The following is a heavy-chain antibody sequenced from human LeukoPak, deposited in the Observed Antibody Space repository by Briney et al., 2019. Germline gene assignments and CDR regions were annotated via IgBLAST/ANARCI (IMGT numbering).Heavy chain of an antibody. J-gene: IGHJ6*02. Sequence: GGSLRLSCAASGFTFSTYGMHWVRQAPGKGLEWVAVIWNDGTNKYYGGSVKGRFTISRENSKNTLYVQMNSLRVEDTAVYYCARGRGSGFIHSMDVWGQGTTVTVSS. D-gene: IGHD6-25*01. V-gene: IGHV3-33*01. CDR3: ARGRGSGFIHSMDV. CDR2: IWNDGTNK. CDR1: GFTFSTYG.